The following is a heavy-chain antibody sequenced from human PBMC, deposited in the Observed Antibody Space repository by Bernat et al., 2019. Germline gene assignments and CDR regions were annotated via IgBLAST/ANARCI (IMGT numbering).Heavy chain of an antibody. D-gene: IGHD6-19*01. CDR2: ISYDGSNK. CDR3: AKDSSGWYVEAFDI. Sequence: QVQLLESGGGVVQPGRSLRLSCAASAFTFSNYGMHWVRQAPGRGLEWVAVISYDGSNKYYADSVKGRFTISRDNSKNTLYLQMNSLRAEDTAVYYCAKDSSGWYVEAFDIWGQGTMVTVYS. J-gene: IGHJ3*02. CDR1: AFTFSNYG. V-gene: IGHV3-30*18.